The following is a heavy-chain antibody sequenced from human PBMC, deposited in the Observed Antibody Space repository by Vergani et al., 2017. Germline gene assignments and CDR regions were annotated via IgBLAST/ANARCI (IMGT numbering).Heavy chain of an antibody. V-gene: IGHV3-7*01. CDR3: ARVDRFGEFTGDY. CDR2: IKQDGSEK. CDR1: GFTFSSYA. D-gene: IGHD3-10*01. Sequence: EVQLLESGGGLVQPGGSLRLSCAASGFTFSSYAMSWVRQAPGKGLEWVANIKQDGSEKYYVDSVKGRFTISRDNAKNSLYLQMNSLRAEDTAVYYCARVDRFGEFTGDYWGQGTLVTVSS. J-gene: IGHJ4*02.